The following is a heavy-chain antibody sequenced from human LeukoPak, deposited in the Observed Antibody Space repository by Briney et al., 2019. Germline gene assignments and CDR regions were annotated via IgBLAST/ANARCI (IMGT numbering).Heavy chain of an antibody. Sequence: PGGSLRLSCAASGFTFSSYGMHWVRQAPGKGLEWVAVIWYDGSNKYYADSVKGRLTISRDNSKNTLYLQMNSLRAEDTAVYYCARGAHYYDSSGYPFDYWGQGTLVTVSS. CDR3: ARGAHYYDSSGYPFDY. J-gene: IGHJ4*02. CDR1: GFTFSSYG. D-gene: IGHD3-22*01. V-gene: IGHV3-33*01. CDR2: IWYDGSNK.